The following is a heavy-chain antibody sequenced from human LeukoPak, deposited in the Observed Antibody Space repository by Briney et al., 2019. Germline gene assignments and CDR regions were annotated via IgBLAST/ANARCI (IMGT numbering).Heavy chain of an antibody. Sequence: SETLSLTCTVSGGSISSGGYYWSWIRQHPGKGLEWSGYIYYSGSTYYNPSLKSRVTISVDTSKNQFSLKLSSVTAADTAVYYCARAYGSISLKSLDYWGQGTLVTVSS. D-gene: IGHD2-8*01. CDR1: GGSISSGGYY. V-gene: IGHV4-31*03. J-gene: IGHJ4*02. CDR3: ARAYGSISLKSLDY. CDR2: IYYSGST.